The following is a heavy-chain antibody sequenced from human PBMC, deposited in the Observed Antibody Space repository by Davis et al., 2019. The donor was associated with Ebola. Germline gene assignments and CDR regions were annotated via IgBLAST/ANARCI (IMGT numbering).Heavy chain of an antibody. CDR2: INPYSGGT. D-gene: IGHD2-21*02. J-gene: IGHJ6*04. CDR1: GYTFTSYY. V-gene: IGHV1-2*06. Sequence: ASVKVSCKASGYTFTSYYMHWVRQAPGQGLEWMGRINPYSGGTNYAQKFQGRVTMTRDTSISTSYMELSRLRSDDTAVYYCARVRYCGGDCSKYYYYGMDVWGKGTTVTVSS. CDR3: ARVRYCGGDCSKYYYYGMDV.